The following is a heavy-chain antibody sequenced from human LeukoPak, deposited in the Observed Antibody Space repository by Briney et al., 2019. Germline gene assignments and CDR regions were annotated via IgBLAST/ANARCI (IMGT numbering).Heavy chain of an antibody. CDR2: ISSDGNTE. CDR1: GFSFSSYP. D-gene: IGHD2-8*01. CDR3: ARDSVNGPFVISLDL. V-gene: IGHV3-48*03. Sequence: GRSLRLSCAAAGFSFSSYPMNWVRQAPGKGLEWISHISSDGNTESYVDAPRGRFTMSRDNAKNLLFLLINSLRVEDTAVYYCARDSVNGPFVISLDLWGQGALVTVSS. J-gene: IGHJ4*02.